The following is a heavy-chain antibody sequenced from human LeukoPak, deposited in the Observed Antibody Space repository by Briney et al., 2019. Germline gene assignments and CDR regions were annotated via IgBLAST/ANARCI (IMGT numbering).Heavy chain of an antibody. D-gene: IGHD3-3*01. Sequence: ASVKVSCKASGYTFTGYYMHWVRQAPGQGLEWMGWINPNSGGTNYAQKFQGRVTMTRDTSISTAYMELSSLRSEDTAVYYCARDNPEEPKVITIFGVVTDNNWFDPWGQGTLVTVSS. J-gene: IGHJ5*02. CDR1: GYTFTGYY. CDR2: INPNSGGT. V-gene: IGHV1-2*02. CDR3: ARDNPEEPKVITIFGVVTDNNWFDP.